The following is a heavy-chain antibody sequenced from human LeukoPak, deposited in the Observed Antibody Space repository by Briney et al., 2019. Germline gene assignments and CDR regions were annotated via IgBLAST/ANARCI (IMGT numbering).Heavy chain of an antibody. J-gene: IGHJ4*02. D-gene: IGHD3-16*02. CDR2: IYSGGST. CDR3: ARVRGGGVIPY. V-gene: IGHV3-66*01. CDR1: GFTFSSYG. Sequence: PGRSLRLSCAASGFTFSSYGMHWVRQAPGKGLEWVSVIYSGGSTYYADSVKGRFTISRDNSKNTLYLQMNSLRAEDTAVYYCARVRGGGVIPYWGQGTLVTVSS.